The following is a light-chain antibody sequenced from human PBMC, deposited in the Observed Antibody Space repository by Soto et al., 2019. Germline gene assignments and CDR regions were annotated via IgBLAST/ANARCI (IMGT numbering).Light chain of an antibody. CDR2: VAS. CDR1: QSISSNY. Sequence: EIVLTQSPGTLSLSPGETATLSCRASQSISSNYLAWFQQKPGQAPRLLIYVASTRATGIPDRFSGSGSGTDFTLTISSLEPEDFAVYYCQHFGASPPYTFGQGTKLEIK. CDR3: QHFGASPPYT. J-gene: IGKJ2*01. V-gene: IGKV3-20*01.